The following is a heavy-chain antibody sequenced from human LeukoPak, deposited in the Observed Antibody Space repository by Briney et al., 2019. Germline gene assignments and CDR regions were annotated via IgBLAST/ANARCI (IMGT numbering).Heavy chain of an antibody. CDR3: AKTMGAIDHDY. CDR1: GFTFSDYA. J-gene: IGHJ4*02. D-gene: IGHD1-26*01. Sequence: PGGSLRLSCAASGFTFSDYAMHWVRQAPGKGLEWVAVISYDGSNKYYADSVKGRFTISRDNSKNTLYLQMNSLRAEDTAVYYCAKTMGAIDHDYWGQGTLVTVSS. CDR2: ISYDGSNK. V-gene: IGHV3-30-3*02.